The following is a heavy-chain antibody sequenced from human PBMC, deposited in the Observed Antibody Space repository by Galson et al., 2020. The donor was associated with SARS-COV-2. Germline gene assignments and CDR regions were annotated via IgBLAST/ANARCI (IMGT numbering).Heavy chain of an antibody. J-gene: IGHJ6*02. CDR1: EFPFYIYT. D-gene: IGHD1-26*01. Sequence: GESLKISCSVSEFPFYIYTMSWVRQAPGKGLEWVSSISSNSDYIYYAESVRGRFTISRDNAKNSLYLQINSLRAADTAMYYCAREASWAMFAMDVWGQGTTVTVSS. CDR2: ISSNSDYI. CDR3: AREASWAMFAMDV. V-gene: IGHV3-21*01.